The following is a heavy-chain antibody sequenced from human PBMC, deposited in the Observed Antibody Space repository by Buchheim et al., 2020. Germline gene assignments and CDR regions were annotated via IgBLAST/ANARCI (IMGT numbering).Heavy chain of an antibody. V-gene: IGHV3-9*01. D-gene: IGHD5-18*01. Sequence: EVQLVESGGGLVQPGRSLRLSCAASGFNFDDFAMHWVRQATGKGLEWVSGISWNSGTIAYADSVKGRFTISRDNTKTSMYLQMNSLRAEDTALYYCAKDSDPAMVTPFDYWGQGTL. CDR1: GFNFDDFA. CDR3: AKDSDPAMVTPFDY. CDR2: ISWNSGTI. J-gene: IGHJ4*02.